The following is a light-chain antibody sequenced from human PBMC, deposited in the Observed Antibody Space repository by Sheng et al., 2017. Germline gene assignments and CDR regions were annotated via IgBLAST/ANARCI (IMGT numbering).Light chain of an antibody. CDR1: SSDVGGYKY. J-gene: IGLJ2*01. CDR3: SSYAGSNNPVV. V-gene: IGLV2-8*01. Sequence: QSALTQPPSASGSPGQSVTISCTGTSSDVGGYKYVSWYQQHPGKAPKLMIYDVSKRPSGVPDRFSGSKSVNTASLTVSGLQAEDEADYYCSSYAGSNNPVVFGGGTKLTVL. CDR2: DVS.